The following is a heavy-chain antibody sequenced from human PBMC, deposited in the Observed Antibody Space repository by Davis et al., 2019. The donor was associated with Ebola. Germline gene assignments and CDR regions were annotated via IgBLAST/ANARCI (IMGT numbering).Heavy chain of an antibody. CDR2: MYYSGST. J-gene: IGHJ4*02. V-gene: IGHV4-39*07. D-gene: IGHD6-19*01. CDR3: ARNSSGFGHFDY. Sequence: PSEILSLTCTVSGGSMTEGINYWSWIRQPPGKGLEWIGTMYYSGSTYFNPSLKSRLTLSVDTSRNQFSLELTSVTTADTAIYYCARNSSGFGHFDYWGQGILIIVSS. CDR1: GGSMTEGINY.